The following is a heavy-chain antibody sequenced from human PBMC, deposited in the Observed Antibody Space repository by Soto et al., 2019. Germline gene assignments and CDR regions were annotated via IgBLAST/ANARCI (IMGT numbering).Heavy chain of an antibody. J-gene: IGHJ4*02. V-gene: IGHV1-69*02. Sequence: QVQLVQSGAEVKKPGSSVKVSCKASGGTFSSYTISWVRQAPGQGLEWMGRIIPILGIANYAQKFQGRVXIXEDKSTSTAYMELSSLRSEDTAVYYCARGADIPSDYWGQGTLVTVSS. CDR1: GGTFSSYT. CDR2: IIPILGIA. CDR3: ARGADIPSDY. D-gene: IGHD2-15*01.